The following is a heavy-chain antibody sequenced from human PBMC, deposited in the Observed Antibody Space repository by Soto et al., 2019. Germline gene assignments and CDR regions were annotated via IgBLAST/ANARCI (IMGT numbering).Heavy chain of an antibody. CDR1: GFSLSTSGVG. J-gene: IGHJ4*02. D-gene: IGHD3-9*01. CDR2: IYWDDDR. Sequence: QITLKESGPTLVKPTQTLTLTCTFSGFSLSTSGVGVGWIRQPPGKALEWLALIYWDDDRRYSPSLKSRLTITNDTSKNHVVLTMNNMDPVDTATYYRAHQGRLLTGYYPQCSFDYWGQGTLVTVSS. CDR3: AHQGRLLTGYYPQCSFDY. V-gene: IGHV2-5*02.